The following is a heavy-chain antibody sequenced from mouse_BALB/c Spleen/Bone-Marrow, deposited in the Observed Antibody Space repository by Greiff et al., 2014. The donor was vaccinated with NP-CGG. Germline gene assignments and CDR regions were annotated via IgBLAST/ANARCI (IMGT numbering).Heavy chain of an antibody. CDR2: INSGGSYT. Sequence: DVMLVESGGGLVKPGGSLKLACAASGFSFSTYAMSWVRQSPEKRLEWVATINSGGSYTYYPDTVTGRFTISRDNAKNTLYLEMSSLRSEDAAMYYCARLDSSGSNYFDYWGQGTTLTVSS. CDR3: ARLDSSGSNYFDY. D-gene: IGHD3-2*01. V-gene: IGHV5-9-4*01. CDR1: GFSFSTYA. J-gene: IGHJ2*01.